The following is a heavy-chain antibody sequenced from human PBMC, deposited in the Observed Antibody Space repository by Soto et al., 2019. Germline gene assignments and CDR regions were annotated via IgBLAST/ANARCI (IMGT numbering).Heavy chain of an antibody. CDR2: IKQDGSEK. J-gene: IGHJ4*02. V-gene: IGHV3-7*01. CDR1: GFTFSSYW. D-gene: IGHD6-13*01. CDR3: AREAYQHLADFDY. Sequence: EVQLVESGGGLVQPGGSLRLSCAASGFTFSSYWMSWVRQAPGKGLEWVANIKQDGSEKYYVDSVKVRVTISRDNAKNSIYLQMSSLRAKETAVYYCAREAYQHLADFDYWGQGALLIVSS.